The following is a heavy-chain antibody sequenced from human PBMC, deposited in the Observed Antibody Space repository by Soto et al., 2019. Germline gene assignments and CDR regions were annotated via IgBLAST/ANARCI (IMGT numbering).Heavy chain of an antibody. V-gene: IGHV4-39*01. D-gene: IGHD6-19*01. CDR2: IYYSGST. Sequence: XETLSLTCSVSGCSINSSSYFWGRVRQPPGKGLEWTGSIYYSGSTYYNPSLRSRVTISVDTSKNQFSLKLSSVTAADTAVFYSAMHYSSGARNWFEPWGQGTLVTVS. CDR3: AMHYSSGARNWFEP. CDR1: GCSINSSSYF. J-gene: IGHJ5*02.